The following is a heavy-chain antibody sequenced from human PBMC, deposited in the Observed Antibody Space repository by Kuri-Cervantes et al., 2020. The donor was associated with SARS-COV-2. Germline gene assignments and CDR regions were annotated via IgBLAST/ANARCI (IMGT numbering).Heavy chain of an antibody. Sequence: KVSCKGSGYSFTSYWIGWVRQMPGKGLEWMGIIYPGDSYTNYSPSFQGHVTISADKSISTAYLQWSSLKASDTAMYYCAENRFRGRFDPWGQGTLVTVSS. V-gene: IGHV5-51*01. J-gene: IGHJ5*02. CDR2: IYPGDSYT. D-gene: IGHD3-16*01. CDR3: AENRFRGRFDP. CDR1: GYSFTSYW.